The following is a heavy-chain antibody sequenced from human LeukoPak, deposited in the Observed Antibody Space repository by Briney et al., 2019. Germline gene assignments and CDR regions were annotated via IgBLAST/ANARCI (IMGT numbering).Heavy chain of an antibody. V-gene: IGHV3-21*01. Sequence: GSLRLSCAASGFTFINYAMNWVRQAPGKGLEWVSSISSSSSYIYYADSVKGRFTISRDNAKNSLYLQMNSLRAEDTAVYYCARTITVTTVQYYFDYWGQGTLVTVSS. CDR3: ARTITVTTVQYYFDY. CDR2: ISSSSSYI. J-gene: IGHJ4*02. D-gene: IGHD4-11*01. CDR1: GFTFINYA.